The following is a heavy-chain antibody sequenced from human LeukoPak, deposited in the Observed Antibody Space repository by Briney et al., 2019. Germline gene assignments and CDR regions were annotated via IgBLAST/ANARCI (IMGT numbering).Heavy chain of an antibody. V-gene: IGHV1-2*06. D-gene: IGHD3-3*01. CDR1: GYSFSGYS. CDR3: ASGLRFLEYLLYY. J-gene: IGHJ4*02. CDR2: INPNSGGT. Sequence: ASVKVSCKASGYSFSGYSMHWVRQAPGQGLEWMGRINPNSGGTNYAQRFQGRVTMTRDTSISTAYMELSRLRSDDTAVYYCASGLRFLEYLLYYWGQGTLVTVSS.